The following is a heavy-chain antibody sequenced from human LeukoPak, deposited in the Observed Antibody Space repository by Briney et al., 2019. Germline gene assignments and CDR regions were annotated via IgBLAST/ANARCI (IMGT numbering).Heavy chain of an antibody. Sequence: ASVKVSCKASGYIFINYALHWVRQAPGQRLEWMGWINAGNGDTKFSQKFQGRVTITRDTSATTAYMELSSLRSEDTAVYYCARDHTLSSGWYSYFDYWGHGTLVTVSS. V-gene: IGHV1-3*01. J-gene: IGHJ4*01. CDR3: ARDHTLSSGWYSYFDY. CDR2: INAGNGDT. CDR1: GYIFINYA. D-gene: IGHD6-19*01.